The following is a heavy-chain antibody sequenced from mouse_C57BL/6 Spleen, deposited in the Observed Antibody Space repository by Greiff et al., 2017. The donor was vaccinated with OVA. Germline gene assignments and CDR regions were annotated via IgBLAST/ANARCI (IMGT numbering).Heavy chain of an antibody. CDR1: GYTFTSYW. V-gene: IGHV1-50*01. CDR3: ARYYSKGWYFDV. Sequence: QVQLQQPGAELVKPGASVKLSCKASGYTFTSYWMQWVKQRPGQGLEWIGEIDPSDSYTNYNQKFKGKATLTVDTSSSTAYMQLSSLTSEDSAVYYCARYYSKGWYFDVWGTGTTVTVSS. D-gene: IGHD2-5*01. CDR2: IDPSDSYT. J-gene: IGHJ1*03.